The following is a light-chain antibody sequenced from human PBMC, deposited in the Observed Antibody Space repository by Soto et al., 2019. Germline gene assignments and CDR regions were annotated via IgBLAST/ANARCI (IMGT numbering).Light chain of an antibody. J-gene: IGKJ2*01. CDR1: QSISGW. Sequence: GDRVTITCRASQSISGWLAWYQQKPGKAPKLLIYDVSSLESGVPSRISGGGSGTEFILTISSLQLDDFATYYCHQYYGYPYTFGQGTKVDIK. V-gene: IGKV1-5*01. CDR2: DVS. CDR3: HQYYGYPYT.